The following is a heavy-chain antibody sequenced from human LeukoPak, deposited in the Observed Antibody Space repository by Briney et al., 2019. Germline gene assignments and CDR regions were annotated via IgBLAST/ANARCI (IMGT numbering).Heavy chain of an antibody. Sequence: PGGSLRLSCEASGFTFSSNAMSWVRQAPGKGREWVSAISGSGGSTYYADSVKGRFTISRDNSKNTLYLQMNSLRAEDTAVYYCAKRTYCSSTSCYLPGQTVDYWGQGTLVTVSS. D-gene: IGHD2-2*01. CDR1: GFTFSSNA. V-gene: IGHV3-23*01. CDR2: ISGSGGST. CDR3: AKRTYCSSTSCYLPGQTVDY. J-gene: IGHJ4*02.